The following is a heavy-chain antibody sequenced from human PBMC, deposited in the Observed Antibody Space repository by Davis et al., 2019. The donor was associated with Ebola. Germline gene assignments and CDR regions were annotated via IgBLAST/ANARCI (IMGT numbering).Heavy chain of an antibody. Sequence: LRLSCTISGGSINSAGYSWSWVRQPPGKGLEWIGYFYFSGNTYYNPSLKSRISISLDTSRNRFSLEVDSVTAADTAVYYCARWYSRPHHFDRWGQGTLVTVSS. CDR1: GGSINSAGYS. V-gene: IGHV4-30-4*07. J-gene: IGHJ4*02. CDR2: FYFSGNT. D-gene: IGHD2-15*01. CDR3: ARWYSRPHHFDR.